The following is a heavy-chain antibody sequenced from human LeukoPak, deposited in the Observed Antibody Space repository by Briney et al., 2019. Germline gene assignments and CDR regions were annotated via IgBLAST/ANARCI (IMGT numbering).Heavy chain of an antibody. CDR2: INSDGSST. Sequence: PGGSLRLSCAASGFTFSSYWMHWVRQAPGKGLVWVSRINSDGSSTSYADSVKGRFTISRDNAKNTLYLQMNSLRAEDTAVYYCASIYQDIVVVPAAPLDYWGQGTLVTVSS. D-gene: IGHD2-2*01. V-gene: IGHV3-74*01. J-gene: IGHJ4*02. CDR1: GFTFSSYW. CDR3: ASIYQDIVVVPAAPLDY.